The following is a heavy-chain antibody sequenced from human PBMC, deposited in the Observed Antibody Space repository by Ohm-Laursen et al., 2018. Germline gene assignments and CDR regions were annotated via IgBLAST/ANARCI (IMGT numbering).Heavy chain of an antibody. V-gene: IGHV1-18*01. CDR1: CYTFTSYG. CDR3: ARGDQQLVRYYYYYGMDV. Sequence: SVKVSCKASCYTFTSYGISRVRQAPGQGLEWMGWISAYNGNTNYAQKLQGRVTMTTDTSTSTAYMELRSLRSDDTAVYYGARGDQQLVRYYYYYGMDVWGQGTPVTVSS. J-gene: IGHJ6*02. D-gene: IGHD6-13*01. CDR2: ISAYNGNT.